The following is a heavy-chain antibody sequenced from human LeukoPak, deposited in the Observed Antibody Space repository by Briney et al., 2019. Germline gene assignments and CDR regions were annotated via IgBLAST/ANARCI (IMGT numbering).Heavy chain of an antibody. Sequence: SETLSLTCTVSGGSISSYYWSWLRQPPGKGLEWIGYIYYSGSTNYNPSLKGRVTISVDTSKNQFSLKLSSVTAADTAVYYCARVPGYCSGGSCYSGPTWFDPWGQGTLVTVSS. V-gene: IGHV4-59*01. CDR1: GGSISSYY. CDR2: IYYSGST. D-gene: IGHD2-15*01. J-gene: IGHJ5*02. CDR3: ARVPGYCSGGSCYSGPTWFDP.